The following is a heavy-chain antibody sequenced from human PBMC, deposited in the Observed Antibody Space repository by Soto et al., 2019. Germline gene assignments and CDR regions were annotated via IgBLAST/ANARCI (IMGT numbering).Heavy chain of an antibody. CDR1: GFTISSYW. J-gene: IGHJ4*02. CDR2: INTDGSST. CDR3: TMRFSVVGTSSFEY. Sequence: EVQLVESGGGLVQPGGSLRLSCAASGFTISSYWMHWVRQAPGKGLVWVSRINTDGSSTSYADSVKGRFTTSRDNAKNTLYLPMNSLRAADTAVYYCTMRFSVVGTSSFEYWGPGTLVTVSS. D-gene: IGHD2-15*01. V-gene: IGHV3-74*01.